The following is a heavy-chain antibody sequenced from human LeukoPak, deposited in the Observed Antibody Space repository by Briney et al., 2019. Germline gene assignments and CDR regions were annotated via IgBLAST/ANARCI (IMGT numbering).Heavy chain of an antibody. CDR3: AGLHFAAAEEFGP. J-gene: IGHJ5*02. CDR1: GGSINGHW. CDR2: IYYSGGT. V-gene: IGHV4-59*08. Sequence: PSETLSLTCTVPGGSINGHWWSWIRQPPGKGLEWIGYIYYSGGTNYNPSLNSRVSISVDTSKNQFSLNLNSVTAADTAVYYCAGLHFAAAEEFGPWGQGTLVTVSS. D-gene: IGHD6-13*01.